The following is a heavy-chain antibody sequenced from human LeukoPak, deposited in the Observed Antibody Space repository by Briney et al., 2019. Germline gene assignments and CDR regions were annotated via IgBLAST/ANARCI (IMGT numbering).Heavy chain of an antibody. CDR2: ISYDGSNK. J-gene: IGHJ4*02. CDR1: GFTFSSYA. D-gene: IGHD5-18*01. CDR3: ARELGDVDTAMVSVDYFDY. Sequence: GGSLRLSCAASGFTFSSYAMHWVRQAPGKGLEWVAVISYDGSNKYYADSVKGRFTISRDNSKNTLYLQMNSLRAEGTAVYYCARELGDVDTAMVSVDYFDYWGQGTLVTVSS. V-gene: IGHV3-30-3*01.